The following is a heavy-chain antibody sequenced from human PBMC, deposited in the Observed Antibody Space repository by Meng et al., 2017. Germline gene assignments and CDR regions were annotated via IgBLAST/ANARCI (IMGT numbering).Heavy chain of an antibody. J-gene: IGHJ5*02. CDR3: AHRRGDSREGWFDP. CDR1: GFSLSTSGVG. CDR2: IYWDDDK. D-gene: IGHD2-21*02. Sequence: QNTLNEPGPTPVKPTQTLTLTCTFSGFSLSTSGVGVGWIRQPPGKALEWLALIYWDDDKRYSPSLKSRLTITKDTSKNQVVLTMTNMDPVDTATYYCAHRRGDSREGWFDPWGQGTLVTVSS. V-gene: IGHV2-5*02.